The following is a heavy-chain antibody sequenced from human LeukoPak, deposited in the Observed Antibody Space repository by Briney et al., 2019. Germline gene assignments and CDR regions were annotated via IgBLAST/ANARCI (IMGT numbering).Heavy chain of an antibody. J-gene: IGHJ4*02. Sequence: ASVKVSCKASGYTFTSYGISWVRQAPGQGLEWMGWISAYNGNTNYAQKLQGRVTMTTDTSTSTAYMELRSLRSDDTAVDYCARGEEYYDSSGYYGHWGQGTLVTVSS. CDR1: GYTFTSYG. CDR3: ARGEEYYDSSGYYGH. CDR2: ISAYNGNT. D-gene: IGHD3-22*01. V-gene: IGHV1-18*01.